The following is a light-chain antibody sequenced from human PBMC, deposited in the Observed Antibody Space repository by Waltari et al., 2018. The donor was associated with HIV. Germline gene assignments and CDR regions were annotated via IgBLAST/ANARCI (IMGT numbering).Light chain of an antibody. Sequence: QSVLTQPPSASGTPGPRVTISCSGSSSNIGRNFVYWYPQLPGTAPKLLIFSNIQRPSGVPDRFSGSKSGTSASLAISGLRSEDEADYYCAAWDDSLGGVVFGGGTTLTVL. CDR1: SSNIGRNF. J-gene: IGLJ2*01. CDR2: SNI. V-gene: IGLV1-47*02. CDR3: AAWDDSLGGVV.